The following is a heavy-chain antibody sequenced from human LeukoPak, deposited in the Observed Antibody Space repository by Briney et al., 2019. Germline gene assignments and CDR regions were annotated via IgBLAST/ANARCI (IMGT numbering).Heavy chain of an antibody. Sequence: GGSLRLSCAASGFTFGHYTMHWVRQAPGKAPEWVSLIGWDAGSAYYADSVKGRFTISRDNSKNSLYLQMDSLRTEDTALYFCAGGGAGYYLSYWGQGTLVTVSS. J-gene: IGHJ4*02. CDR2: IGWDAGSA. V-gene: IGHV3-43*01. D-gene: IGHD3-9*01. CDR1: GFTFGHYT. CDR3: AGGGAGYYLSY.